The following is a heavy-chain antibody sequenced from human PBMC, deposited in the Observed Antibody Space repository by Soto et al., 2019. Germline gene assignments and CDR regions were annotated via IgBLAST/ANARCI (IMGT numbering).Heavy chain of an antibody. Sequence: EVQLVESGGRLVQPGRSLRLSCVGTGLNFDDFAMHWVRQAPGKGLEWVSGITWNSRVLAYADSVKGRFTISRDSAKTSLYLQMDSLRDEDTALYNCAKGRYDFRSPYYFNSWGQGTLVTVSS. J-gene: IGHJ4*02. CDR3: AKGRYDFRSPYYFNS. V-gene: IGHV3-9*01. D-gene: IGHD3-3*01. CDR1: GLNFDDFA. CDR2: ITWNSRVL.